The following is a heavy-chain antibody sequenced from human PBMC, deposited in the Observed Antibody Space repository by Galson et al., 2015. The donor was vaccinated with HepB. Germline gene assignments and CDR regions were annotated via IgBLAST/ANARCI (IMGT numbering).Heavy chain of an antibody. V-gene: IGHV1-46*03. Sequence: SVKVSCKASGYTLTSYYMHWVRQAPGQGLEWMGIINPSAGSASSAQKFQGRLSVTRDTSTSTVYMELSSLRSEDTAVYYCAREYCAGGNCYPDYWGQGTPVTVSS. D-gene: IGHD2-15*01. J-gene: IGHJ4*02. CDR3: AREYCAGGNCYPDY. CDR1: GYTLTSYY. CDR2: INPSAGSA.